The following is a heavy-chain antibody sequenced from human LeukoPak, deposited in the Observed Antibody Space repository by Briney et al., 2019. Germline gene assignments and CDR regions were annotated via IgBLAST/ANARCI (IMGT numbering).Heavy chain of an antibody. CDR3: ARDRRPDAFDV. CDR1: GFTFSHYG. CDR2: INPDTRDK. V-gene: IGHV3-7*01. J-gene: IGHJ3*01. Sequence: GGSLRLSCAASGFTFSHYGMHWVRQAPGKGLEWVANINPDTRDKDYVDSVKGRFTISRDNVKNSLYLQMNSLRAEDTAVYYCARDRRPDAFDVWGQGTMVTVSS.